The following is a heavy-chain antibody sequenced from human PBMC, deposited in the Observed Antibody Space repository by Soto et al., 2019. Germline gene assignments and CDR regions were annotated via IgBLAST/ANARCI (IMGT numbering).Heavy chain of an antibody. J-gene: IGHJ6*02. Sequence: SVKVSCKASGGTFSSYAISWVRQAPGQGLEWMGGIIPIFGTANYAQKFQGRVTITADKSTSTAYMELSSLRSEDTAVYYCAREQFLTGHLGYYGMDVWGQGATVTVSS. CDR2: IIPIFGTA. D-gene: IGHD3-9*01. CDR1: GGTFSSYA. CDR3: AREQFLTGHLGYYGMDV. V-gene: IGHV1-69*06.